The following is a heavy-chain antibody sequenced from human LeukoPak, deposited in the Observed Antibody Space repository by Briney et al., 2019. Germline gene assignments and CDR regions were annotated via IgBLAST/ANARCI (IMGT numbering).Heavy chain of an antibody. CDR3: AESPQVRGYYDSSGYPPRGTFDY. Sequence: GGSLRLSCAASGFTFSIYAMSWVRQAPGRGLEWVSGISDSGGTTYYADSVKGRFTISRDNSKNTLYLQMNSLRAEDTAVYYCAESPQVRGYYDSSGYPPRGTFDYWGQGTLVTVSS. CDR1: GFTFSIYA. CDR2: ISDSGGTT. V-gene: IGHV3-23*01. J-gene: IGHJ4*02. D-gene: IGHD3-22*01.